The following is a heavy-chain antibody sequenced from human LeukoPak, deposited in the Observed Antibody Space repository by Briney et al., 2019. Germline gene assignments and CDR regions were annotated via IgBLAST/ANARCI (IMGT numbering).Heavy chain of an antibody. CDR1: GGSISSYY. J-gene: IGHJ3*02. D-gene: IGHD5-18*01. CDR2: IYYSVST. CDR3: ARVRGYSYGSDAFDI. Sequence: PSETLSLTCTVSGGSISSYYWSWIRQPPGKGLQWIGYIYYSVSTNYNPSLKSRVTISVDTSKNQFSLKLSSVTAADTAVFYCARVRGYSYGSDAFDIWGQGTMVTVSS. V-gene: IGHV4-59*01.